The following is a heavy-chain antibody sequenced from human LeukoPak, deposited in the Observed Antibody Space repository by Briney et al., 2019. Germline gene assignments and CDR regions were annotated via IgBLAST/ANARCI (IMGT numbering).Heavy chain of an antibody. CDR1: GFTFNNYA. CDR2: ISRSGATT. V-gene: IGHV3-23*01. D-gene: IGHD7-27*01. J-gene: IGHJ2*01. Sequence: GGSLRLSCAASGFTFNNYAMDWVRQAPGKGLEWVSLISRSGATTYYADSVKGRFTISRDNSRNTLYLQMTSLRAEDTAVYYCARDPGDRWFFDLWGRVTLVTVSS. CDR3: ARDPGDRWFFDL.